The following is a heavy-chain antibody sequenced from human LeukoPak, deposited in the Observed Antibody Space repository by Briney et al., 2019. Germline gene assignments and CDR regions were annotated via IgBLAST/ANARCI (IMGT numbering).Heavy chain of an antibody. CDR1: GGSISSGDYY. J-gene: IGHJ4*02. V-gene: IGHV4-61*08. Sequence: ETSETLSLTCTVSGGSISSGDYYWSWIRQPPGKGLEWIGYIYYSGSTNYNPSLKSRVTISVDTSKNQFSLKLSSVTAADTAVYYCATQTGYSSGWYVDYWGQGTLVTVSS. CDR2: IYYSGST. CDR3: ATQTGYSSGWYVDY. D-gene: IGHD6-19*01.